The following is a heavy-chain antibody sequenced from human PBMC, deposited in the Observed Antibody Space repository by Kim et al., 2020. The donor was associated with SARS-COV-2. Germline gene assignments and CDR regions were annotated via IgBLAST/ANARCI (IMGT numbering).Heavy chain of an antibody. CDR2: IVVGSGNT. CDR1: GFTFTSSA. J-gene: IGHJ6*02. D-gene: IGHD2-15*01. CDR3: AADCSGGSCYSGYYGMDV. Sequence: SVKVSCKASGFTFTSSAVQWVRQARGQRLEWIGWIVVGSGNTNYAQKFQERVTITRDMSTSTAYMELSSLRSEDTAVYYCAADCSGGSCYSGYYGMDVWGQGTTVTVSS. V-gene: IGHV1-58*01.